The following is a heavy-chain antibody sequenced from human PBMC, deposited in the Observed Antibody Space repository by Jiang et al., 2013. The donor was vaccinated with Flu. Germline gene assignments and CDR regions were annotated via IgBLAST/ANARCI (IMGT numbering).Heavy chain of an antibody. Sequence: GSGLVKPSETLSLVCAVSGVSITNYYWSWIRQPPGKGLEVIGYISYSGDINYNPSLNSRVTISLDASKNQVSLKLTSITAADTAVYYCTRNTREPFWGQGTLVTVSS. D-gene: IGHD1-26*01. J-gene: IGHJ4*02. CDR3: TRNTREPF. CDR2: ISYSGDI. CDR1: GVSITNYY. V-gene: IGHV4-59*01.